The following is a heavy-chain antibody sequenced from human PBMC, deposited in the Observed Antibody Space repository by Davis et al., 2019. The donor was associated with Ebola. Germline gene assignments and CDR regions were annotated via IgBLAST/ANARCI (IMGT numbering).Heavy chain of an antibody. J-gene: IGHJ6*02. CDR2: IWYDGSNK. CDR3: ARLAGVVPAAWGGYNGMDV. Sequence: PGGPLRPPCAASGFTFSSHPMHWVRHAPGKGLEWVAVIWYDGSNKYYADSVKGRFTIPRDNSKNTLYLQMNSLRAEDTAVYYCARLAGVVPAAWGGYNGMDVWGQGTTVTVSS. CDR1: GFTFSSHP. V-gene: IGHV3-33*08. D-gene: IGHD2-2*01.